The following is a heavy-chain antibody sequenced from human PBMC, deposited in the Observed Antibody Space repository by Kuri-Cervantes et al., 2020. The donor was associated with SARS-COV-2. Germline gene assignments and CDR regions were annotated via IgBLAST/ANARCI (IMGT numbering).Heavy chain of an antibody. V-gene: IGHV4-59*01. CDR2: IYYSGST. CDR3: ARGASYGDFDY. CDR1: GGSISSYY. D-gene: IGHD4-17*01. J-gene: IGHJ4*02. Sequence: SETLSLTCTVSGGSISSYYWSWIRQPPGKGLEWIGYIYYSGSTNYNPSLKSRVTISVDTSKNQFSLKLSSVPAADTAVYYCARGASYGDFDYWGQGTLVTVSS.